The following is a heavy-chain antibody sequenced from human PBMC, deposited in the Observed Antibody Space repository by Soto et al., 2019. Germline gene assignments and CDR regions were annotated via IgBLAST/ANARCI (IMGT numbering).Heavy chain of an antibody. CDR2: INAVDEYT. J-gene: IGHJ4*02. Sequence: EVQLLESGGGWVQPGGSLRLSCAASGFTFSSYAMSWVRQAPGKGLEWVSRINAVDEYTKYAYSVKGRFTISRDNPKNTVYLQMNSLRAEDTAVYYCEKNFYFASWGQGTLVTVSS. CDR3: EKNFYFAS. CDR1: GFTFSSYA. V-gene: IGHV3-23*01.